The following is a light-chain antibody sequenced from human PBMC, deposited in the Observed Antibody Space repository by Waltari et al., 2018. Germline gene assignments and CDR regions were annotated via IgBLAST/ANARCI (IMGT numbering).Light chain of an antibody. CDR1: QDISNY. Sequence: DIQMTQSPSSLSASVGDRVTITCQASQDISNYLNWYQQRPGKAPKLLIYDVSNLEPGVPSRFSESDSGTHFTFTISSLQPEDVATYYCQQYDALPYTFGQGTKLEIK. J-gene: IGKJ2*01. CDR3: QQYDALPYT. V-gene: IGKV1-33*01. CDR2: DVS.